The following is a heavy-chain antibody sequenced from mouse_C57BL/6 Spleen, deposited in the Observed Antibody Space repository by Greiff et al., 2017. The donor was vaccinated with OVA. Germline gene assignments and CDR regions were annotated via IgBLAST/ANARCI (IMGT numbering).Heavy chain of an antibody. CDR1: GYSFTDYN. D-gene: IGHD2-4*01. CDR2: INPNSGTT. CDR3: ERMGPYDYDRGAMDY. Sequence: EVQLQQSGPELVKPGASVKISCKASGYSFTDYNMNWVKQSNGKSLEWIGVINPNSGTTSYNQKFKGKATLTVDQSSSTAYMQLNSLTSEDSAVYYCERMGPYDYDRGAMDYWGQGTSVTVSS. J-gene: IGHJ4*01. V-gene: IGHV1-39*01.